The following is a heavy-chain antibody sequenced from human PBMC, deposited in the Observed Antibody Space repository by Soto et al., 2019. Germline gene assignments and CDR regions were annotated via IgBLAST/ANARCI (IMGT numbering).Heavy chain of an antibody. D-gene: IGHD4-17*01. V-gene: IGHV4-4*02. CDR1: GGSISSSNW. CDR3: ARRKFYGYYRPGCRGNWFDP. CDR2: IYHSGST. J-gene: IGHJ5*02. Sequence: QVQLQESGPGLVKPSGTLSLTCAVSGGSISSSNWWSWVRQPPGKGLEWIGGIYHSGSTNYNPTLKRRVNISVDKRKNQFLLKLSSVTAADTAVYYFARRKFYGYYRPGCRGNWFDPWGQGTLVNVSS.